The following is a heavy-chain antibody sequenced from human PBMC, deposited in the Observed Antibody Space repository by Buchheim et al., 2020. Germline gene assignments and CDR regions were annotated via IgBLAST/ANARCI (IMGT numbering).Heavy chain of an antibody. CDR2: ISYDGSNK. J-gene: IGHJ6*02. Sequence: QVQLVESGGGVVQPGRSLRLSCAASGFTFSSYGMHWVRQAPGKGLEWVAVISYDGSNKYYADSVKGRFTISRDNSKTTLYLQMNSLRAEDTAVYYCAKDLGSYYYYYYGMDVWGQGTT. CDR3: AKDLGSYYYYYYGMDV. V-gene: IGHV3-30*18. CDR1: GFTFSSYG. D-gene: IGHD1-26*01.